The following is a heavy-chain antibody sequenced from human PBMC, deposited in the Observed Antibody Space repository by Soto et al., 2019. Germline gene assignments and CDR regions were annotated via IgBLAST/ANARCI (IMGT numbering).Heavy chain of an antibody. Sequence: SGPTLVNPAQTLTLTCTFSGFSLSTSEVGVGWIRQPPGKALELLGIIYWDDDKRYSPLLNKRLTITKDTSKNQVALTMTNMDSVDTGTYYCACLTDLYIMFDFWGQGTQVTVSS. CDR3: ACLTDLYIMFDF. J-gene: IGHJ4*02. CDR2: IYWDDDK. V-gene: IGHV2-5*02. D-gene: IGHD3-16*01. CDR1: GFSLSTSEVG.